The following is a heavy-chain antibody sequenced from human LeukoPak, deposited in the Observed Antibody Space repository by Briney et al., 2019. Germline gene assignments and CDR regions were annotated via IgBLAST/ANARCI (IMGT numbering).Heavy chain of an antibody. CDR3: AKELSRITMTPGY. V-gene: IGHV3-30*02. Sequence: GGSLRLSCAASGFTFSSYGMHWVRQAPGKGLEWVAFIRYDGGNKYYADSVKGRFTISRDNSKNTLYLQMNSLRAEDTAVYYCAKELSRITMTPGYWGQGTLVTVSS. J-gene: IGHJ4*02. CDR1: GFTFSSYG. CDR2: IRYDGGNK. D-gene: IGHD3-22*01.